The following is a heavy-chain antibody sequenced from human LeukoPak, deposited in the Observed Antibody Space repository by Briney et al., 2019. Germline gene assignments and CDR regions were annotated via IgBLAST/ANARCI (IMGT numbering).Heavy chain of an antibody. J-gene: IGHJ4*02. Sequence: GGSLRLSCEGSGFSFSSYWMTWVRQLPGKGPEWVANIRQDESERYFADSVKGRFTISRDNAKKSVYLHMSSLRAEDTAVYYCARGMDNYGYCFVYWGQGTLVTVSS. CDR2: IRQDESER. V-gene: IGHV3-7*01. D-gene: IGHD5-18*01. CDR3: ARGMDNYGYCFVY. CDR1: GFSFSSYW.